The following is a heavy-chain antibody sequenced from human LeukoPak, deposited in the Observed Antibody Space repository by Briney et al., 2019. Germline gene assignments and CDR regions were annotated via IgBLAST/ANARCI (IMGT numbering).Heavy chain of an antibody. CDR1: GGSISSADYY. Sequence: NPSETLSLTCTVSGGSISSADYYWSWIRQPPGKGLEWIGYIYYSGSTYYNPSLKSRVTISVDTSKNQFSLKLSSVTAADTAVYYCARGRRLSKYARGVIISTLYFDYWGQGTLVTVSS. CDR2: IYYSGST. J-gene: IGHJ4*02. V-gene: IGHV4-30-4*08. CDR3: ARGRRLSKYARGVIISTLYFDY. D-gene: IGHD3-10*01.